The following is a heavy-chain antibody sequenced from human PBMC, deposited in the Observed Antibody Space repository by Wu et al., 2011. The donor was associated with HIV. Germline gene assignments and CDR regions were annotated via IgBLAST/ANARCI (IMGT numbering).Heavy chain of an antibody. V-gene: IGHV1-69*05. CDR3: AGGIPYYYESSGYSSTPYYFDY. CDR2: IMPLFGTT. Sequence: KPGSSVKVSCKASGGDFRSYPISWLRQAPGHGLEWMGRIMPLFGTTNYAQKFQGRVTITTDESTSTAYMELSSLRSEDTAVYYCAGGIPYYYESSGYSSTPYYFDYWGQGTLATVSS. D-gene: IGHD3-22*01. J-gene: IGHJ4*02. CDR1: GGDFRSYP.